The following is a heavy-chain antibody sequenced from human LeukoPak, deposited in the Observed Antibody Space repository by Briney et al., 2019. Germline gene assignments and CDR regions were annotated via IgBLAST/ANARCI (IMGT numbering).Heavy chain of an antibody. CDR2: IYYTGST. CDR1: GGSISSGGYY. D-gene: IGHD1-1*01. V-gene: IGHV4-31*03. J-gene: IGHJ5*02. CDR3: TRENDRNWFDP. Sequence: PSETLSLTCTVSGGSISSGGYYWTWIRQHPGKGLEWIGYIYYTGSTYYNPSLKSRVIISLDTSKTQFSLKLSSVTAADTAVYYCTRENDRNWFDPWGQGTLVTVSS.